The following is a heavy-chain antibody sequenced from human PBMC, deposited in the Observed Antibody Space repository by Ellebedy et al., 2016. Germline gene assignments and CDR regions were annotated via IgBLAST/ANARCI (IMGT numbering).Heavy chain of an antibody. Sequence: GGSLRLSCAASGFTLDDYAMHWVRQAPGKGLEWVSGISWHSGSIGYADSVKGRFTISRDNAKNSLYLQMNSLRAEDTALYYCAKGSYGDYEAPNDAFDIWGQGTMVTVSS. CDR1: GFTLDDYA. V-gene: IGHV3-9*01. J-gene: IGHJ3*02. CDR3: AKGSYGDYEAPNDAFDI. D-gene: IGHD4-17*01. CDR2: ISWHSGSI.